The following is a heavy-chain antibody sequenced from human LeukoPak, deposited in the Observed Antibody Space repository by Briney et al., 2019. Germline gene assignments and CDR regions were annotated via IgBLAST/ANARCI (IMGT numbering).Heavy chain of an antibody. V-gene: IGHV4-59*01. Sequence: SETLSLTCTVPGGSISSYYWSWIRQPPGKGLEWIGYIYYSGSTNYNPSLKSRVTISVDTSKSQFSLKLNSVTAADTAVYYCARVRSIAVVGDAFDIWGQGTMVTVSS. D-gene: IGHD6-19*01. CDR1: GGSISSYY. CDR2: IYYSGST. J-gene: IGHJ3*02. CDR3: ARVRSIAVVGDAFDI.